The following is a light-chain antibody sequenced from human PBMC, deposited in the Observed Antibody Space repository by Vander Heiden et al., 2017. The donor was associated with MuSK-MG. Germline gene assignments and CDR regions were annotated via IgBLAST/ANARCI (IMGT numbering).Light chain of an antibody. CDR2: WAS. J-gene: IGKJ1*01. CDR3: QQDDSTPRT. CDR1: QSVLSSSNNKNY. V-gene: IGKV4-1*01. Sequence: VMTQSPDSLAVSLGERATINCKSSQSVLSSSNNKNYLAWYQQKPGQPPRLLISWASTRESGVPDRFSGSGSGTDFTLTISSLQAEDVAVYYCQQDDSTPRTFGQGTKVEMK.